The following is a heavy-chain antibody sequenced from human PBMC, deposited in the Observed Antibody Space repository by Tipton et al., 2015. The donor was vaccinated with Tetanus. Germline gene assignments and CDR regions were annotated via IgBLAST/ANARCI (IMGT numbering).Heavy chain of an antibody. CDR2: VSYSGRT. CDR1: GGSVRSGSYS. Sequence: TLSLTCTVSGGSVRSGSYSWNWIRQPPGKGLEWLAYVSYSGRTNSNYSLKSRITVSQDTSKNQISLKLSSVTAADTAVYYCARRSYCSSSRCFDAFDLWGQGTMVTVSS. V-gene: IGHV4-61*01. CDR3: ARRSYCSSSRCFDAFDL. D-gene: IGHD2-2*01. J-gene: IGHJ3*01.